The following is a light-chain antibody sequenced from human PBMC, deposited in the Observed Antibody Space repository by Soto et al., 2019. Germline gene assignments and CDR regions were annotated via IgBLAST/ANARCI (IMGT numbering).Light chain of an antibody. J-gene: IGKJ1*01. CDR1: QSVSNNF. Sequence: EIVLTQSPCTLSFSPLERFTLSCMASQSVSNNFLAWYQQKPGQAPRLLIYGATIRATGIPDRFSGSESGTDFILIISRLEPEDFAVYYCQQYGSTPVTFGQGTKVDIK. V-gene: IGKV3-20*01. CDR3: QQYGSTPVT. CDR2: GAT.